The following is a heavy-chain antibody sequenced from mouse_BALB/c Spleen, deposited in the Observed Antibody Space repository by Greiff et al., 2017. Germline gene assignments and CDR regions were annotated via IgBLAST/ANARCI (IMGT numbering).Heavy chain of an antibody. V-gene: IGHV1-15*01. D-gene: IGHD2-4*01. Sequence: QVQLQQSGAELVRPGASVTLSCKASGYTFTDYEMHWVKQTPVHGLEWIGAIDPETGGTAYNQKFKGKATLTADKSSSTAYMELRSLTSEDSAVYYCTRKDDYPFDYWGQGTTLTVSS. J-gene: IGHJ2*01. CDR3: TRKDDYPFDY. CDR1: GYTFTDYE. CDR2: IDPETGGT.